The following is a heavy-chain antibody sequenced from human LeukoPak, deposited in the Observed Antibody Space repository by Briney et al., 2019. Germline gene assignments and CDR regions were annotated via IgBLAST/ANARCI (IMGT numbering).Heavy chain of an antibody. CDR3: TIAGSYRFDY. Sequence: GGSLRLSCAGSGFAFSSSWMHWVRQAPGKGLVWVSRMNSDGTTTNYADSVKGRFTISRDNAKNTLYLQTNSLTVEDTAVYYCTIAGSYRFDYWGQGTLVTVSP. CDR1: GFAFSSSW. J-gene: IGHJ4*02. D-gene: IGHD3-16*02. CDR2: MNSDGTTT. V-gene: IGHV3-74*01.